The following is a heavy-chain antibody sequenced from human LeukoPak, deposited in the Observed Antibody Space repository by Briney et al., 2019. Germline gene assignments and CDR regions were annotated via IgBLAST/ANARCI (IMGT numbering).Heavy chain of an antibody. CDR3: ARYEISLVRGAMV. V-gene: IGHV1-18*01. Sequence: ASVKVSCKASGYIFSNYGISWVRQAPGQGLEWMGWISGYNGKTNYAQKFQGRITMTTDTSTSTAYMELRSLRSDDTAVYYCARYEISLVRGAMVWGQGTLVTVSS. D-gene: IGHD3-10*01. CDR2: ISGYNGKT. J-gene: IGHJ4*02. CDR1: GYIFSNYG.